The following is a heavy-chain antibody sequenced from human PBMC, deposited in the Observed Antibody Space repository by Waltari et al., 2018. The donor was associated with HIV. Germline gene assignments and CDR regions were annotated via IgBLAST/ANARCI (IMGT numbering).Heavy chain of an antibody. J-gene: IGHJ3*02. Sequence: EVQLVESGGGLIQPAGSLRLSCAASGFTVSSTYMRWVLQAPGEGLGGVSDIESGGRTYYADSVKGRDTISRDNSKNTLYLQMNSLRAEDTAVYYCARDRGAVAGTDDAFDIWGQGTMVTVSS. CDR2: IESGGRT. CDR3: ARDRGAVAGTDDAFDI. D-gene: IGHD6-19*01. V-gene: IGHV3-53*01. CDR1: GFTVSSTY.